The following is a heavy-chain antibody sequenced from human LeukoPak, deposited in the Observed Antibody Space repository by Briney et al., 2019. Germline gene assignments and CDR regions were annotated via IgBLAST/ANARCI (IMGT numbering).Heavy chain of an antibody. Sequence: ASVKVSCKASGYTFTSSDISWLRQAPGQGLEWMGWISGYNANTIYAQKLQGRVTMTTDTSTSTAYMELRSLTSDDTAVYYRATERSYGYFDYWGQGTLVTVSS. CDR2: ISGYNANT. CDR1: GYTFTSSD. CDR3: ATERSYGYFDY. J-gene: IGHJ4*02. V-gene: IGHV1-18*01. D-gene: IGHD5-18*01.